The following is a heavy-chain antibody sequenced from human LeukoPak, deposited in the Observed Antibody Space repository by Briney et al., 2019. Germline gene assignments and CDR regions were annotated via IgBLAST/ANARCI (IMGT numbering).Heavy chain of an antibody. CDR2: IIPIFGTA. CDR3: ARDRAYCGGDCYSMGNWFDP. CDR1: GGTFSSYA. D-gene: IGHD2-21*02. J-gene: IGHJ5*02. Sequence: GASVKVSCKASGGTFSSYAISWVRQAPGQGLEWMGGIIPIFGTANYAQKFQGRVTITTDESTSTAYMELSSLRSEDTAVYYCARDRAYCGGDCYSMGNWFDPWGQGTLATVSS. V-gene: IGHV1-69*05.